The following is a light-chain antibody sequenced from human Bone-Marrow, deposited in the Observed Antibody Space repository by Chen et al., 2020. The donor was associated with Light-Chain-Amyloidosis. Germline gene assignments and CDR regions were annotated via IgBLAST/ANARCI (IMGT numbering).Light chain of an antibody. CDR3: QSYDSSLSL. CDR1: SSNIGAGYD. CDR2: GNS. V-gene: IGLV1-40*01. Sequence: QPVLTQPPSVSGAPGQRVTISSTGSSSNIGAGYDVHWYQQLPGPAPKLLIYGNSNRPSGVPDRFSGSKSGTSASLAITGLQAEDEADYYCQSYDSSLSLFGGGTKLTVL. J-gene: IGLJ2*01.